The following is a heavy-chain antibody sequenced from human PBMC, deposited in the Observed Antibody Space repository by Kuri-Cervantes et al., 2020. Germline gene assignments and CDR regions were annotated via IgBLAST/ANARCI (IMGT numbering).Heavy chain of an antibody. Sequence: GGSLRLSCAASGFTVSSNYMSWVRQAPGKGLEWVSVIYSGGSTYYADSVKGRFTISRDNSKNTLYLQMNSLRAEDTAVYYCAKDPYYYDSSGYLLYDAFDIWGQGTMVTVSS. D-gene: IGHD3-22*01. CDR3: AKDPYYYDSSGYLLYDAFDI. CDR2: IYSGGST. V-gene: IGHV3-66*01. J-gene: IGHJ3*02. CDR1: GFTVSSNY.